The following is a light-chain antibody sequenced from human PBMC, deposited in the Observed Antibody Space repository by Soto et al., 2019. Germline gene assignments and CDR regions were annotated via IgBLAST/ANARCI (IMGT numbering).Light chain of an antibody. CDR3: QQYNNWPLT. V-gene: IGKV3-15*01. CDR2: GAA. CDR1: QRVSSN. J-gene: IGKJ4*01. Sequence: EIVGTQSPATLSVSPGERATLSCSVRQRVSSNLAWYQQKPGHAPSLLFYGAATRPTGIPATFSGSRSGTEFTLTISSLQFADFAVCYCQQYNNWPLTFGGGTKVDI.